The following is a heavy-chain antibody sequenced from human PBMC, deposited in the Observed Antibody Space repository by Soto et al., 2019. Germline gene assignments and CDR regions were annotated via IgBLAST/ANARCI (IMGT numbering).Heavy chain of an antibody. D-gene: IGHD4-17*01. CDR1: GGSLSGYY. CDR3: ARGLRGDYGEEDFDI. J-gene: IGHJ3*02. V-gene: IGHV4-34*01. Sequence: SETLSLTCAVYGGSLSGYYWTGIRQPPGKGLEWIGEINHSGSTNYNPSLKSRVTISVDTSKNQFSLKLSSVTAADTAVYYCARGLRGDYGEEDFDIWGQGTMVTVSS. CDR2: INHSGST.